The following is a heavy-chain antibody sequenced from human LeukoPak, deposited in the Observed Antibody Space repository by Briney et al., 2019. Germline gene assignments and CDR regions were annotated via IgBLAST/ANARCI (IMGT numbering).Heavy chain of an antibody. Sequence: GGSLRLSCAASGFTFSSYAMSWVRQAPGKGLEWVSAISGSGGSTYYADSVKGRFTISRDNSKNTLYLQMNSLRAEDTAVYYCAKRFLGGSSFVGAPDYWGQGTLVTVSS. J-gene: IGHJ4*02. CDR2: ISGSGGST. D-gene: IGHD6-13*01. CDR1: GFTFSSYA. V-gene: IGHV3-23*01. CDR3: AKRFLGGSSFVGAPDY.